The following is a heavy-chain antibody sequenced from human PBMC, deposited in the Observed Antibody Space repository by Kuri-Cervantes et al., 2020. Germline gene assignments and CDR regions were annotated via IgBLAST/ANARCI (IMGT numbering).Heavy chain of an antibody. J-gene: IGHJ6*02. CDR1: GFTFSSYG. CDR3: ARVPGYCSGGSCYRLYYYYGMDV. Sequence: GGSLRLSCAASGFTFSSYGMHWVRQAPGKGLEWVAVISYDGSNKYYADSVKGRFTISRDNSKNTLYLQMNSLRAEDTAVYYCARVPGYCSGGSCYRLYYYYGMDVWGQGTTVTVSS. D-gene: IGHD2-15*01. V-gene: IGHV3-30*03. CDR2: ISYDGSNK.